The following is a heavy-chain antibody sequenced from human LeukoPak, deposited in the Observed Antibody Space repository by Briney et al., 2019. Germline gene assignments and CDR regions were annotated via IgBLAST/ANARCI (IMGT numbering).Heavy chain of an antibody. CDR3: AKDRGRTWVQVAN. D-gene: IGHD2-15*01. Sequence: GGSLRLSCIATGFTFSSDAMGWVRQAPGKGLEWVSGISGSGGSTYYADSVKGRFTISSDNSKNTLYLQMHSLRVEDTAVYYCAKDRGRTWVQVANWGQGTLVTVSS. CDR1: GFTFSSDA. J-gene: IGHJ4*02. CDR2: ISGSGGST. V-gene: IGHV3-23*01.